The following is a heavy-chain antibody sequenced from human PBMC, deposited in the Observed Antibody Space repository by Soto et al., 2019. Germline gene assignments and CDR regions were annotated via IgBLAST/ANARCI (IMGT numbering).Heavy chain of an antibody. CDR2: TSSSGGTT. CDR1: GFTFTSHA. Sequence: GWSLRLSCAASGFTFTSHAINWVRQAPGKGLEWVSATSSSGGTTYYADSVKGRFTISRDNADNSVYLQMNSLRAEDTALYYCGRDEVRNGVGVWGQGTKVTVSS. CDR3: GRDEVRNGVGV. V-gene: IGHV3-23*01. J-gene: IGHJ6*02.